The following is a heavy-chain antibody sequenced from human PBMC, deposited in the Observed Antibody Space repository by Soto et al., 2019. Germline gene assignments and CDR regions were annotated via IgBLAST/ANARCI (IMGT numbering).Heavy chain of an antibody. CDR3: ASNNPEMVATTDY. V-gene: IGHV5-10-1*01. CDR2: IDPSDSYT. J-gene: IGHJ4*02. Sequence: PGESLKISCKGSGDSFTSYWISWVRQMPGKGLEWMGRIDPSDSYTNYSPSFQGHVTISADKSISTAYLQWSSLKASDTAMYYCASNNPEMVATTDYRGKGTLVTVSS. D-gene: IGHD5-12*01. CDR1: GDSFTSYW.